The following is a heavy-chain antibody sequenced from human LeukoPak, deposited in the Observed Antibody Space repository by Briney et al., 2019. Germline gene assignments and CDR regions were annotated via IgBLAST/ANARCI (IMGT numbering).Heavy chain of an antibody. CDR3: ARDGSGY. CDR1: GFTVSSNY. Sequence: GGSLRLSCAASGFTVSSNYMTWVRQAPGKGLEWVSSISSGSSYIYYADSVKGRFTISRDNAKNSLYLQMNSLRAEDTAVYYCARDGSGYWGQGTLVTVSS. V-gene: IGHV3-21*01. J-gene: IGHJ4*02. D-gene: IGHD3-10*01. CDR2: ISSGSSYI.